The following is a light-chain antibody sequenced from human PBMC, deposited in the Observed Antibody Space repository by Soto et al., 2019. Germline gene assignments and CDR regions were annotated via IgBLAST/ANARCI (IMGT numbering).Light chain of an antibody. J-gene: IGLJ1*01. CDR2: EVT. CDR3: SSYTSSTAYV. V-gene: IGLV2-14*01. CDR1: SSDVGGYNY. Sequence: LTQPSSVSGSPGQSITISCTGTSSDVGGYNYVSWYQLHPGKAPKLILYEVTNRPSGVSDRFSGSKSGNTASLTISGLQAEDEADYYCSSYTSSTAYVFGTGTKVTVL.